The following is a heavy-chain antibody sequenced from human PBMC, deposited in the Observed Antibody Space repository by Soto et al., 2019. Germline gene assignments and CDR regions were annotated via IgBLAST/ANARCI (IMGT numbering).Heavy chain of an antibody. CDR2: IYHSGST. CDR3: ARGTHAGYFQH. J-gene: IGHJ1*01. CDR1: GGSISSGGYS. V-gene: IGHV4-30-2*01. Sequence: PSETLSLTCAVSGGSISSGGYSWSWIRQPPGKGLEWIGYIYHSGSTYYNPSLKSRVTISVDRSKNQFSLKLSSVTAADTAVYYCARGTHAGYFQHWGQGTLVTVSS. D-gene: IGHD2-8*01.